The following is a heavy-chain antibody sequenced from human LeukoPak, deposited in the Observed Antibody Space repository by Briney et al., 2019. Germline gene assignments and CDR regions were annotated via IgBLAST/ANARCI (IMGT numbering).Heavy chain of an antibody. CDR1: GFTFSGSA. V-gene: IGHV3-73*01. D-gene: IGHD3-22*01. Sequence: GGSMRLSCAASGFTFSGSAIHWVRQASGEGLEWVGRVRTKGNGYATQYAAPVKGRFTISRDDSKNTAYLQMNSLKTEDTAVYFCSSYDKSGYYYRNYWGQGTLVTVSS. CDR3: SSYDKSGYYYRNY. J-gene: IGHJ4*02. CDR2: VRTKGNGYAT.